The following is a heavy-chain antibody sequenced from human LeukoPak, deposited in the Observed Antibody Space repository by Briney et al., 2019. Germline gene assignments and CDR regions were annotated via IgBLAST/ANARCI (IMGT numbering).Heavy chain of an antibody. Sequence: SETLSLTCTVSGGSISSYYWSWIRQPAGKGLEWIGRIYTSGNTNYNPSLRSRVTMSVDTSKNQFSLKLSSVTAADTAVYYCAREPYFTNGVCSAYWGQGTLVTVSS. CDR3: AREPYFTNGVCSAY. V-gene: IGHV4-4*07. J-gene: IGHJ4*02. CDR2: IYTSGNT. CDR1: GGSISSYY. D-gene: IGHD2-8*01.